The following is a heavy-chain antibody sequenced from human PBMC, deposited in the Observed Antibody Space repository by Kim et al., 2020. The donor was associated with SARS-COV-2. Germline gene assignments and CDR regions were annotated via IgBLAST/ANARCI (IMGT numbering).Heavy chain of an antibody. CDR3: ARTEYYYDSSGYYPPGWYFDL. CDR1: GFTFSSYD. V-gene: IGHV3-13*01. CDR2: IGTAGDT. Sequence: GGSLRLSCAASGFTFSSYDMHWVRQATGKGLEWVSAIGTAGDTYYPGSVKGRFTISRENAKNSLYLQMNSLRAGDTAVYYCARTEYYYDSSGYYPPGWYFDLWGRGTLVTVSS. D-gene: IGHD3-22*01. J-gene: IGHJ2*01.